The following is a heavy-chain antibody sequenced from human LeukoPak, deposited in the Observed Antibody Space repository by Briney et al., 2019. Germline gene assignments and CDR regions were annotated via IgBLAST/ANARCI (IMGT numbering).Heavy chain of an antibody. V-gene: IGHV3-23*01. D-gene: IGHD3-10*01. CDR1: GFNLGNNA. CDR2: ISASGRST. Sequence: GGSLRLSCAASGFNLGNNAMTWVRQAPGKGLEWVSGISASGRSTYYADSVKGRFTISRDNARSTLWLQMNSLRAEDTAVYYCAKSLWFGELFSYHDHWGQGNLVTVSS. CDR3: AKSLWFGELFSYHDH. J-gene: IGHJ4*02.